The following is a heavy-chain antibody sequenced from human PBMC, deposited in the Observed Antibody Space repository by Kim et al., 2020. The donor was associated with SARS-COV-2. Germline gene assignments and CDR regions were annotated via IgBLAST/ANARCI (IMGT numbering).Heavy chain of an antibody. D-gene: IGHD1-26*01. CDR1: GFTFSSNA. J-gene: IGHJ4*02. V-gene: IGHV3-23*01. CDR3: AKRGPSGSSFDY. CDR2: IDPSGVGS. Sequence: GGSLRLSCAASGFTFSSNAMTWVRQAPGKGLEWVSGIDPSGVGSFYSDSVKGRFTISRDNSEKTLYLQMNSLTAEDTAVYWCAKRGPSGSSFDYWGQGTLVTVSS.